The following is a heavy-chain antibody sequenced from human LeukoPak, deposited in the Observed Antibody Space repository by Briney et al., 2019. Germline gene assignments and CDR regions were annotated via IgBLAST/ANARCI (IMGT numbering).Heavy chain of an antibody. CDR2: IYTSGST. V-gene: IGHV4-61*02. Sequence: SETLSLTCTVSGGSISSSSYYWGWIRQPAGKGLEWIGRIYTSGSTNYNPSLKSRVTISVDTSKNQFSLKLSSVTAADTAVYYCARARDYGDYEYYFGYWGQGTLVTVSS. J-gene: IGHJ4*02. CDR3: ARARDYGDYEYYFGY. D-gene: IGHD4-17*01. CDR1: GGSISSSSYY.